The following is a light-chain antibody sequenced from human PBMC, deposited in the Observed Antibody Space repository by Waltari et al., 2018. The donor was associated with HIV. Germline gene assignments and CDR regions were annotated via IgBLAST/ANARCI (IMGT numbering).Light chain of an antibody. J-gene: IGKJ1*01. CDR3: HQYGLSPKT. CDR2: GAS. CDR1: QTVRSSY. V-gene: IGKV3-20*01. Sequence: EIVLTQSPGTLSLSPGERATLSCRTSQTVRSSYVAWYQQRPGQGPRLVIFGASSRATGIPDRFSGSGSGTDFTLTISRLEPEDSATYYCHQYGLSPKTFGQGTNVEIK.